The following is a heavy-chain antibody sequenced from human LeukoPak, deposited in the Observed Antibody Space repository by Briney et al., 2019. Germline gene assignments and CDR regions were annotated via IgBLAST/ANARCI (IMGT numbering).Heavy chain of an antibody. CDR2: ISAYNGDT. D-gene: IGHD5-24*01. J-gene: IGHJ4*02. CDR3: ARFKDGYNLDY. Sequence: ASVKVSCKASGYSFTSNGISWVRQAPGQGLEWMGWISAYNGDTNFAQKLQGRVTMTTDTSTSTAYMELRSLRSDDTAVYYCARFKDGYNLDYWGQGTLVTVSS. V-gene: IGHV1-18*01. CDR1: GYSFTSNG.